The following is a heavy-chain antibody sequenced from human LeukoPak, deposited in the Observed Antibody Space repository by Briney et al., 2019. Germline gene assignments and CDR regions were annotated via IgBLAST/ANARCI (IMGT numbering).Heavy chain of an antibody. CDR1: GFTFSSYA. CDR3: ARGCQLLLGYFDY. J-gene: IGHJ4*02. V-gene: IGHV3-30-3*01. Sequence: PGGSLRLSCAASGFTFSSYAMHWVRQAPGKGLEWVAVISYDGSNKYYADSVRGRFTISRDNSKNTLYLQMNSLRAEDTAVYYCARGCQLLLGYFDYWGQGTLVTVSS. CDR2: ISYDGSNK. D-gene: IGHD2-2*01.